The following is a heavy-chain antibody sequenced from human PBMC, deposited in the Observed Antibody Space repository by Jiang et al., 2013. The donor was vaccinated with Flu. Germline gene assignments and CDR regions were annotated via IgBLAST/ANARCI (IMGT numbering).Heavy chain of an antibody. V-gene: IGHV3-30*18. CDR2: ISYDGSNK. Sequence: VISYDGSNKYYADSVKGRFTISRDNSKNTLYLQMNSLRAEDTAVYYCAKDEEAVAGALDYWGQGTLVTVSS. CDR3: AKDEEAVAGALDY. D-gene: IGHD6-19*01. J-gene: IGHJ4*02.